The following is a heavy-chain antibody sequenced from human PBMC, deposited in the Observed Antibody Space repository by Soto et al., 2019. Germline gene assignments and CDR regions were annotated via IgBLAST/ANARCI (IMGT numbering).Heavy chain of an antibody. CDR1: GYTFTSYY. CDR2: INPSGGST. V-gene: IGHV1-46*03. Sequence: QVQLVQSGAEVKKPGASVKVSCKASGYTFTSYYMHWVRQAPGQGLEWMGIINPSGGSTSYAQKFQGRVTITRDTSTSTVYMELSSLRSEDTAVYYCARGGEVDAHYYYMDVWGKGTTVTVSS. J-gene: IGHJ6*03. D-gene: IGHD3-16*01. CDR3: ARGGEVDAHYYYMDV.